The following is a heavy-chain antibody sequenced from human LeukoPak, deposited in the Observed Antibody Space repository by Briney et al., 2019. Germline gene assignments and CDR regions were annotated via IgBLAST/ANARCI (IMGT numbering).Heavy chain of an antibody. CDR1: GYTFTNYY. V-gene: IGHV1-46*01. Sequence: GAPVKVSCKASGYTFTNYYMQWVRQAPGQGLEWMGLINPNDGRTKYARKFQDRVTMTRDTSTSTVYMELSSLTSEDTAVYYCATSLWFHFDGSGYPFDYWSQGTLVTVSS. D-gene: IGHD3-22*01. J-gene: IGHJ4*02. CDR3: ATSLWFHFDGSGYPFDY. CDR2: INPNDGRT.